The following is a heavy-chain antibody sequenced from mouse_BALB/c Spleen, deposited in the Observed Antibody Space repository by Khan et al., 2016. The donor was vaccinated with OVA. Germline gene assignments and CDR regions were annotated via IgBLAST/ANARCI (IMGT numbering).Heavy chain of an antibody. CDR3: ARRNYFGYTFAY. V-gene: IGHV1-77*01. CDR1: GYTFTDYY. Sequence: VQLQESGAELARPGASVKLSCKASGYTFTDYYINWVKQRTGQGLEWIGEISPGSGDTYYNERFKGKATLTADKSSSTAYMQLSSLTSEASADSFCARRNYFGYTFAYWGQGTLVTVSA. D-gene: IGHD1-2*01. CDR2: ISPGSGDT. J-gene: IGHJ3*01.